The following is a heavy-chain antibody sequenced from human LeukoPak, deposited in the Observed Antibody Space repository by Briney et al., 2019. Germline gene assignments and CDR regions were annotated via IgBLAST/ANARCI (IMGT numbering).Heavy chain of an antibody. CDR1: GGTFSSYA. J-gene: IGHJ5*02. CDR2: IIPIFGTA. CDR3: ASVTLRYDYVWGSYRYTGGGWFDP. Sequence: VASVKVSCKASGGTFSSYAISWVRQAPGQGLEWMGGIIPIFGTANYAQKFQGRVTITTDESTSTAYMELSSLRSEDTAVYYCASVTLRYDYVWGSYRYTGGGWFDPWGQGTLVTVSS. D-gene: IGHD3-16*02. V-gene: IGHV1-69*05.